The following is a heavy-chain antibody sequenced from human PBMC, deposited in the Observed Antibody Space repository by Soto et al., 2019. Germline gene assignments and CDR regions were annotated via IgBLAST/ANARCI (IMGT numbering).Heavy chain of an antibody. J-gene: IGHJ4*02. V-gene: IGHV3-30*03. CDR2: ISFDGSNE. CDR1: GFTFSSFG. D-gene: IGHD1-26*01. Sequence: QVQLVESGGGVVQPGGSLRVSCAASGFTFSSFGMHWVRQAPGKGLEWVAAISFDGSNEFYADSVKGRFTVSRDNSENTLSLPMNSLTNEDTAVYYYARLLREGILRATTPLGYWGQGTLVTVSS. CDR3: ARLLREGILRATTPLGY.